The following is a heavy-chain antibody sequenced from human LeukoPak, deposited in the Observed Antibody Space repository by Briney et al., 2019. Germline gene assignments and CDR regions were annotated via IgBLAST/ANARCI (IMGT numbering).Heavy chain of an antibody. CDR1: GGSFSSYY. J-gene: IGHJ4*02. CDR2: IYYSGST. Sequence: AETLTLTCTVSGGSFSSYYWSWLRQPPGKGLEWIGYIYYSGSTNYNPSLKSRVTISVDTSKNQFSLKLSSVTAADTAVYYCARCPSLKRPYYFDYWGQGTLVTVSS. V-gene: IGHV4-59*01. CDR3: ARCPSLKRPYYFDY.